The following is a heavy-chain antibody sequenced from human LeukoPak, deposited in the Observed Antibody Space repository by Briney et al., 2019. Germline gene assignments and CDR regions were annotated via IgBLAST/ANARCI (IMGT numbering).Heavy chain of an antibody. V-gene: IGHV1-2*02. CDR1: GYTFTGYY. CDR2: INPNRGVT. CDR3: ARGRGSYSFDY. Sequence: ASVKVSCKASGYTFTGYYMYWGRQAPGQGLEWMGWINPNRGVTNYAQKFRGRVTMTRDTSTSTAYMGVSSLRSDDTAVYFCARGRGSYSFDYWGQGTLVTVSS. J-gene: IGHJ4*02. D-gene: IGHD3-16*01.